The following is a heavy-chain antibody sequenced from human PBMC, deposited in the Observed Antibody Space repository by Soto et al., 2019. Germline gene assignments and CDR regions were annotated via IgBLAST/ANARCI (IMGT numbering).Heavy chain of an antibody. Sequence: QVQLVESGGGVVXPGRSXRXSXAASGFTFSSYAMHWVRQAPGKGLEWVAVISYDGSNKYYADSVKGRFTISRDNSKNTLYLQMNSLRAEDTAVYYCARDWGSGRNYYGMDVWGQGTTVTVSS. D-gene: IGHD3-10*01. CDR3: ARDWGSGRNYYGMDV. CDR2: ISYDGSNK. J-gene: IGHJ6*02. V-gene: IGHV3-30-3*01. CDR1: GFTFSSYA.